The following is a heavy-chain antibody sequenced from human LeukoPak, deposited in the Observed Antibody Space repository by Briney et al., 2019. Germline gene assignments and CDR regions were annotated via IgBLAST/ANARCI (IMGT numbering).Heavy chain of an antibody. CDR2: ISTSTGDT. D-gene: IGHD2-2*01. CDR1: GYSFILYG. V-gene: IGHV1-18*01. J-gene: IGHJ4*02. Sequence: ASVKVSCKTSGYSFILYGISWVRQAPGQGPEWMGWISTSTGDTKYTQKFQGRVTLTTDTSTSTAYMELSSLRSEGTAVYYCARDVYCSSTTCSYYFDYWGQGTLVTVSS. CDR3: ARDVYCSSTTCSYYFDY.